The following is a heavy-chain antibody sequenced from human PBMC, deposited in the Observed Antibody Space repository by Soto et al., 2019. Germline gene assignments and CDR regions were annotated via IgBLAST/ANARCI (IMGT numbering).Heavy chain of an antibody. V-gene: IGHV1-18*01. CDR3: ARDTKVVPAAIYYY. Sequence: ASVKVSCKASGYTFTSYGISWVRQAPGQGLEWMGWISAYNGNTNYAQKLQGRVTMTTDTSTSTAYMELRSLRSDDTAVYYCARDTKVVPAAIYYYWGQGTLVTVSS. J-gene: IGHJ4*02. CDR1: GYTFTSYG. D-gene: IGHD2-2*01. CDR2: ISAYNGNT.